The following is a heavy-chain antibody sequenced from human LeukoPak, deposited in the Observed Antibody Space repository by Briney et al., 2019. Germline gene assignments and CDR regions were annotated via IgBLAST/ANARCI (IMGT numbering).Heavy chain of an antibody. J-gene: IGHJ4*02. Sequence: SETLSLTCAVSGGSISSSNWWSWVRQPPGKGLEWIGEIYHSGSTNYNPSLKSRVTISVDKSKNQFSLKLSSVTAADTAVYYCARGHDYDILTGYFDYWGQGTLVTVSS. CDR3: ARGHDYDILTGYFDY. CDR1: GGSISSSNW. V-gene: IGHV4-4*02. D-gene: IGHD3-9*01. CDR2: IYHSGST.